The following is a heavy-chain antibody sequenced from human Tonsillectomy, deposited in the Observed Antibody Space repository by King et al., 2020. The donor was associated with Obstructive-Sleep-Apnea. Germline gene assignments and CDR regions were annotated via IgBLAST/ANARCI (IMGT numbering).Heavy chain of an antibody. Sequence: QLQESGPGLVKPSQTLSLTCTVSGGSISSGGYYWSWIRQHPGKGLEWIGYIYYSGSTYYNPSLKSRVTISVDTSKNQFSLKLSSVTAADTAVYYCARARLGQDYDILTGYYNRGYYFDYWGQGTLVTVSS. J-gene: IGHJ4*02. D-gene: IGHD3-9*01. V-gene: IGHV4-31*03. CDR2: IYYSGST. CDR1: GGSISSGGYY. CDR3: ARARLGQDYDILTGYYNRGYYFDY.